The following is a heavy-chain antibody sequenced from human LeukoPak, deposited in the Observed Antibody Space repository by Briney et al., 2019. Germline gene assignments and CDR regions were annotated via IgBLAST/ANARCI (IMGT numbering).Heavy chain of an antibody. V-gene: IGHV3-74*01. CDR3: ATARDYYDSSGYYLFDY. CDR2: INGDGSST. CDR1: GFTFSRYW. Sequence: GGSLRLSCAASGFTFSRYWMHWVRQAPGKGLVWVSRINGDGSSTNYADSVKGRFTISRDNAKNTLYLQMNSLRVEDTAVYYCATARDYYDSSGYYLFDYWGQGTLVTVSS. J-gene: IGHJ4*02. D-gene: IGHD3-22*01.